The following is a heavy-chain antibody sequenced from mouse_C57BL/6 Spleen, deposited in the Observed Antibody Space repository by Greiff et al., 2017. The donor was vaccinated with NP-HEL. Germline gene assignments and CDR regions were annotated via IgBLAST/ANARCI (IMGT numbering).Heavy chain of an antibody. CDR2: IRNKANGYTT. J-gene: IGHJ2*01. CDR1: GFTFTDYY. V-gene: IGHV7-3*01. CDR3: ARGRWLLYYFDY. Sequence: EVQVVESGGGLVQPGGSLSLSCAASGFTFTDYYMSWVRQPPGKALEWLGFIRNKANGYTTEYSASVKGRFTISRDNSQSILYLQMNALRAEDSATYYCARGRWLLYYFDYWGQGTTLTVSS. D-gene: IGHD2-3*01.